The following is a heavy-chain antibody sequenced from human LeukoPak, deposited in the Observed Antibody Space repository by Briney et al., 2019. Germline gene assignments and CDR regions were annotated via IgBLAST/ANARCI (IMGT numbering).Heavy chain of an antibody. Sequence: PSETLSLTCAVYGGSFSGYYWSWIRQPPGKGLEWIGEINHSGSTNYNPSLKSRVTISVDTSKNQFSLKLSSVTAADTAVYYCASDFWSGRPYWGQGTLVTVSS. V-gene: IGHV4-34*01. CDR2: INHSGST. D-gene: IGHD3-3*01. J-gene: IGHJ4*02. CDR3: ASDFWSGRPY. CDR1: GGSFSGYY.